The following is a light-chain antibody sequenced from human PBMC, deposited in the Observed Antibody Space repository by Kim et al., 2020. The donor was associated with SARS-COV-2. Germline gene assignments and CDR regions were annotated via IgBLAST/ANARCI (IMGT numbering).Light chain of an antibody. CDR1: QSISSY. CDR2: AAS. V-gene: IGKV1-39*01. CDR3: QQSYSTPYT. J-gene: IGKJ2*01. Sequence: SASVGDRVTITCRASQSISSYLNWYQQKPGKAPKLLIYAASSLQGGVPSRFSGSGSGTDFTLTISSLQPEDFATYYCQQSYSTPYTFGQGTKLEI.